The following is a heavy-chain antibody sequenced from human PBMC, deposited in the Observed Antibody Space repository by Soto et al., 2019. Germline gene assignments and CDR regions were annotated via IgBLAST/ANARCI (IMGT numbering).Heavy chain of an antibody. D-gene: IGHD4-17*01. CDR2: ISGSGGST. CDR1: GFTFSSYA. CDR3: AKDPYDYGVNGPSHEYYYYGMDV. J-gene: IGHJ6*02. Sequence: GGSLRLSCAASGFTFSSYAMSWVRQAPGKGLEWVSAISGSGGSTYYADSVKGRFTISRDNSKNTLNLQMNSLRAEDTAVYYCAKDPYDYGVNGPSHEYYYYGMDVWSQGTTVTVSS. V-gene: IGHV3-23*01.